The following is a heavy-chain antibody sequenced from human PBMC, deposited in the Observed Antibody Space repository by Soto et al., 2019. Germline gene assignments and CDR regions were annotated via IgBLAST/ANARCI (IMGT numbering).Heavy chain of an antibody. Sequence: QVQLVESGGGVVQPGRSLRLSCAASGFTFSSYAMHWVRQAPGKGLEWVAVISYDGSNKYYADSVKGRFTISRDNSKNTLYLQMNSLRAEDTAVYYCARDQLLMVYAIGDYYYGMDVWGQGTTVTVSS. V-gene: IGHV3-30-3*01. CDR3: ARDQLLMVYAIGDYYYGMDV. D-gene: IGHD2-8*01. CDR1: GFTFSSYA. CDR2: ISYDGSNK. J-gene: IGHJ6*02.